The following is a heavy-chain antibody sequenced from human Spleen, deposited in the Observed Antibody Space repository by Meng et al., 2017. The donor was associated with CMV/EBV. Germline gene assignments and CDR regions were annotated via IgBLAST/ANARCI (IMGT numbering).Heavy chain of an antibody. CDR3: AGHEDIVVVVSPTPLRPFSAFDI. CDR1: GYSFTNYW. V-gene: IGHV5-51*01. J-gene: IGHJ3*02. D-gene: IGHD2-15*01. CDR2: IFPGDSET. Sequence: GESLKISCTASGYSFTNYWIGWVRQMPGKGLEWRGIIFPGDSETRYSPSFQGQVTISANKSISPAYLQWSSLKASDTAMYYCAGHEDIVVVVSPTPLRPFSAFDIWGQGTMVTVSS.